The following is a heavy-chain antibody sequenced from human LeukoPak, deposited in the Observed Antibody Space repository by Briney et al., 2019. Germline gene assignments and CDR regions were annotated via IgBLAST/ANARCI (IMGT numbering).Heavy chain of an antibody. Sequence: SETLSLTCAVYGGSFSGYYWTWIRQPPRKGLEWIGEINHRGSTNYNPSLKSRVTISVDTSKNQFSLKLSSVTAADTAVYYCARSVSGSGYKLDYWDQGTLVTASS. J-gene: IGHJ4*02. CDR2: INHRGST. V-gene: IGHV4-34*01. D-gene: IGHD3-22*01. CDR3: ARSVSGSGYKLDY. CDR1: GGSFSGYY.